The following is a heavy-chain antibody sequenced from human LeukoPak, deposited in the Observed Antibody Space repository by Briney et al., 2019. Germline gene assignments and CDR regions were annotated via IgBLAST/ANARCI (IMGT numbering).Heavy chain of an antibody. V-gene: IGHV3-13*03. CDR3: AKDHDSSGWSQPFDY. Sequence: GGSLRLSCAACGFTFSSYDMHWVRQATGKGLEWVSAIGTAGDTYYPGSVKGQFTISRENAKNSLYLQMNSLRAGDTAVYYCAKDHDSSGWSQPFDYWGQGTLVTVSS. CDR1: GFTFSSYD. J-gene: IGHJ4*02. CDR2: IGTAGDT. D-gene: IGHD6-19*01.